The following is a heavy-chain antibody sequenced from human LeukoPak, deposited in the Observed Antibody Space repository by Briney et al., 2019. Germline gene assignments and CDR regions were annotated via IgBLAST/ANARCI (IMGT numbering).Heavy chain of an antibody. Sequence: PSETLSLTCAVYGGSFSGYYWSWIRQPPGKGLEWIGEIVHSGNTKYNPSLKSRVSMSVDTSKNQFSLKLMSVTAADTAVYYCARNIEVGDSFDHWGQGTLVTISS. J-gene: IGHJ4*02. CDR3: ARNIEVGDSFDH. V-gene: IGHV4-34*12. CDR2: IVHSGNT. D-gene: IGHD2-15*01. CDR1: GGSFSGYY.